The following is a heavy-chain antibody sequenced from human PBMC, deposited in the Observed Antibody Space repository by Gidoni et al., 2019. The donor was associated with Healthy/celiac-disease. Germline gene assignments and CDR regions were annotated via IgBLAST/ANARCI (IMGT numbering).Heavy chain of an antibody. CDR1: VLTFSSYS. D-gene: IGHD3-16*01. Sequence: EVQLLESGGGLVQPGGSLRLSCAASVLTFSSYSMSWVCPATGKGLEWVAAISGSGGSTYYADSVKGRFTISRDNSKNTLYLQMNSLRAEDTAVYYCANLGGLNFDLWGRGTLVTVSS. CDR2: ISGSGGST. V-gene: IGHV3-23*01. J-gene: IGHJ2*01. CDR3: ANLGGLNFDL.